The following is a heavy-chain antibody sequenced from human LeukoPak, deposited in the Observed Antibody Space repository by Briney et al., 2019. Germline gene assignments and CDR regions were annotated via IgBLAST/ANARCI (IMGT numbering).Heavy chain of an antibody. V-gene: IGHV1-18*01. CDR1: GYTFTSYG. J-gene: IGHJ4*02. CDR3: ARNLRGGSYSDFDY. CDR2: ISAYNGNT. Sequence: ASVKVSCKASGYTFTSYGISWVRQAPGQGLEWMGWISAYNGNTNYAQKLQGRVTMTTDTSTSTAYMELSSLRSEDTAVYYCARNLRGGSYSDFDYWGQGTLVTVSS. D-gene: IGHD1-26*01.